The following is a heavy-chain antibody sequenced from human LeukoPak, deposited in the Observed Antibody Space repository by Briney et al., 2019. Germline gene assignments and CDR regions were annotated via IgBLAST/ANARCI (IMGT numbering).Heavy chain of an antibody. CDR1: GGTFSSYA. J-gene: IGHJ1*01. CDR2: IIPIFGTA. Sequence: SVKVSCKASGGTFSSYAISWVRQAPGQGLEWMGGIIPIFGTANYAQKFQGRVTITADESTSTAYMELSSLRSEGTAVYYCARADGAAAGTEYFQHWGQGTLVTVSS. V-gene: IGHV1-69*13. D-gene: IGHD6-13*01. CDR3: ARADGAAAGTEYFQH.